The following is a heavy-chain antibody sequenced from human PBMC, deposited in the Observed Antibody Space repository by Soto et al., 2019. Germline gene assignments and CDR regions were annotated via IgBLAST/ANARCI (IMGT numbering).Heavy chain of an antibody. CDR2: INAGNGHT. CDR3: VREDGIVGANSAFDY. V-gene: IGHV1-3*01. Sequence: ASVKVSCKASEYTFTSYVMHWVRQAPGQSLEWIGWINAGNGHTKYSQKFQDRVTITRDTSANTAYMDRLRAEDTALYYCVREDGIVGANSAFDYWGLGALVT. CDR1: EYTFTSYV. J-gene: IGHJ4*02. D-gene: IGHD1-26*01.